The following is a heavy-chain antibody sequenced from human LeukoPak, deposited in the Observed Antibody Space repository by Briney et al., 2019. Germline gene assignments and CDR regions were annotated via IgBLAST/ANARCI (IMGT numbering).Heavy chain of an antibody. CDR2: IIPIFGTA. D-gene: IGHD3-10*01. CDR3: ARDPWVREWHDYYYYMDV. J-gene: IGHJ6*03. CDR1: GGTFSSYA. V-gene: IGHV1-69*05. Sequence: EASVKVSCKASGGTFSSYAISWVRQAPGQGLEWMGGIIPIFGTANYAQKFQGRVTITTDESTSTAYMELSSVTAADTAVYYCARDPWVREWHDYYYYMDVWGKGTTVTVSS.